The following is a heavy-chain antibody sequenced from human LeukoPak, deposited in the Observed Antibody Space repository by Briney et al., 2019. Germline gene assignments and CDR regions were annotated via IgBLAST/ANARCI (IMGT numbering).Heavy chain of an antibody. CDR1: GFTFSSYW. CDR3: TTDPTYGDYVNY. J-gene: IGHJ4*02. Sequence: GGSLRLSCAASGFTFSSYWISWVRQAPGKGLEWVGRIKSKTDGGTTDYAAPVKGRFTISRDDSKNTLYLQMNSLKTEDTAVYYCTTDPTYGDYVNYWGQGTLVTASS. V-gene: IGHV3-15*01. CDR2: IKSKTDGGTT. D-gene: IGHD4-17*01.